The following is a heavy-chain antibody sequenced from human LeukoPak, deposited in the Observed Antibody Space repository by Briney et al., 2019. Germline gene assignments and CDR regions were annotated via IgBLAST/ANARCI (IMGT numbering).Heavy chain of an antibody. V-gene: IGHV3-23*01. CDR1: GFTFRSYP. D-gene: IGHD2-21*01. CDR2: VSPNGETK. CDR3: AKSLGLVDAFDI. J-gene: IGHJ3*02. Sequence: GGSLRLSCAASGFTFRSYPMSWLRHVPGKGLEWVSAVSPNGETKFYADSVKGRFTISRDNSKNTLYLQMNSLRAEDTAVYYCAKSLGLVDAFDIWGQGTMVTVSS.